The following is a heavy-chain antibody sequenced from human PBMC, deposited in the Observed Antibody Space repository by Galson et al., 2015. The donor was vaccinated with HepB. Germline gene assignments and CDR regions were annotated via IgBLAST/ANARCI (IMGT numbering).Heavy chain of an antibody. J-gene: IGHJ5*02. V-gene: IGHV4-59*01. D-gene: IGHD1-1*01. CDR1: GGSISSYY. CDR3: ARAARNSWTERWFDP. Sequence: TLSLTCTVSGGSISSYYWSWIRQPPGKGLEWIGYISYSGSTNYNPSLQSRVTISVDTSKNQFSLNLSSVTAADTAVYYCARAARNSWTERWFDPWGQGTLVTVSS. CDR2: ISYSGST.